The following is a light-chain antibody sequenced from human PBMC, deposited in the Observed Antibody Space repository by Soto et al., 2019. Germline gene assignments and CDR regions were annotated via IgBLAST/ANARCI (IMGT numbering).Light chain of an antibody. CDR2: YDD. V-gene: IGLV1-36*01. CDR1: SSNIGNNA. J-gene: IGLJ2*01. Sequence: QSVLTQPPSVSEAPRQRVTISCYGSSSNIGNNAVNWYQQLPGKAPKLLIYYDDLLPSGVSVRFSGSKSGTSASLAISGLQSEDDADYYCAAWDDSLNGVVFGGGTQLTVL. CDR3: AAWDDSLNGVV.